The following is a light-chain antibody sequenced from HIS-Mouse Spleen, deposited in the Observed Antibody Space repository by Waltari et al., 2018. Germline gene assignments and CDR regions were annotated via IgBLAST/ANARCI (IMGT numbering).Light chain of an antibody. CDR3: AAWDDSLNGNYV. CDR1: SSNIGSNN. V-gene: IGLV1-44*01. Sequence: QSVLTQPPSASGTPGPRVTISCSGSSSNIGSNNVNWYQQLPGTAPKLLIYSNNQRPSGVHDRFSGSKSGTSASLAISGLQSEDEADYYCAAWDDSLNGNYVFGTGTKVTVL. CDR2: SNN. J-gene: IGLJ1*01.